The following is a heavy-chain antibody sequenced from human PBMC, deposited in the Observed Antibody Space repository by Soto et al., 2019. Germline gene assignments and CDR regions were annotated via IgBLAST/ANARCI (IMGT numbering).Heavy chain of an antibody. CDR3: AKDLGSITGIKEEIDY. V-gene: IGHV3-30*18. CDR1: GFTFSSYG. Sequence: PGGSLRLSCAASGFTFSSYGMHWVRQAPGKGLEWVAVISYDGSNKYYADSVKGRFTISRDNSKNTLYLQMNSLRAEDTAVYYCAKDLGSITGIKEEIDYWGRGTLLTVSS. D-gene: IGHD1-20*01. J-gene: IGHJ4*02. CDR2: ISYDGSNK.